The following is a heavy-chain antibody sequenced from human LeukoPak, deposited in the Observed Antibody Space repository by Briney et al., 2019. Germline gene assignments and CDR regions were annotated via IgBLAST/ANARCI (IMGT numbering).Heavy chain of an antibody. CDR2: INPNSGGT. CDR3: ARDRHYGSGSYYFDY. Sequence: ASVRVSCKTSGYTFTGYYMHWVRQAPGQGLEWMGPINPNSGGTNYAQKFQGWVTMTRDTSISTAYMELNRLRSDDTAVYYCARDRHYGSGSYYFDYWGREPWSPSPQ. CDR1: GYTFTGYY. V-gene: IGHV1-2*04. J-gene: IGHJ4*02. D-gene: IGHD3-10*01.